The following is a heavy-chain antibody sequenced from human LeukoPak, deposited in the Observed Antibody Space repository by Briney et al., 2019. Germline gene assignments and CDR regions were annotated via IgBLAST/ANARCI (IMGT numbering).Heavy chain of an antibody. D-gene: IGHD3-22*01. CDR2: MFYSGST. J-gene: IGHJ4*02. V-gene: IGHV4-59*01. CDR3: ARGRYYYDSTGLPHFDS. Sequence: PSETLSLTCTVSGGSMRNYYWSWIRQPPGKGLECIGYMFYSGSTNYNPSLKSRVTISLDTSKNQFSLKLSSVTAADTAVYYCARGRYYYDSTGLPHFDSWGQGTLVTVSS. CDR1: GGSMRNYY.